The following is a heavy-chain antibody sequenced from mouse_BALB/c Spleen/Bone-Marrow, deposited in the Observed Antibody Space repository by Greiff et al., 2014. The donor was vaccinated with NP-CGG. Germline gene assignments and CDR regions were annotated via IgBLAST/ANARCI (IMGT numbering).Heavy chain of an antibody. CDR3: ARNANWLFAY. V-gene: IGHV1-54*01. CDR2: INPGSGGT. J-gene: IGHJ3*01. Sequence: VQLQQSGAELVRPGTSVKVSCKASGYAFTNYLIEWVKQRPGQGLEWIGVINPGSGGTNYNEKFKGKATLTADKSSSTAYMQLSSLTSDDSAVYFCARNANWLFAYWGQGTLVIVSA. CDR1: GYAFTNYL. D-gene: IGHD4-1*01.